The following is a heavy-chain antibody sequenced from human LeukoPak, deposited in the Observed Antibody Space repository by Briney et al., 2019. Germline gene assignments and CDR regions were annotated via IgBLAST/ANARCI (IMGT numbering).Heavy chain of an antibody. Sequence: SETLSLTCTVSGGSISSYYWSWIRQPPGKGLEWIGYIYYSGSTNYNPSLKSRVTISVDTSKNQFSLKLSSVTAADTAVYYCAREYSGSHSDRNWFDPWGQGTLVTVSS. D-gene: IGHD1-26*01. CDR1: GGSISSYY. J-gene: IGHJ5*02. CDR2: IYYSGST. CDR3: AREYSGSHSDRNWFDP. V-gene: IGHV4-59*01.